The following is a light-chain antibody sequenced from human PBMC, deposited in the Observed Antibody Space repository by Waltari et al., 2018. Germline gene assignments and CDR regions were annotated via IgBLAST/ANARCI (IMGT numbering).Light chain of an antibody. CDR2: DVT. CDR3: SSYTPTSILV. Sequence: QSALTQPASVSGSPGQSLTLSCSGTSSDVGSYNYVSWYPQPPGTPPNLLIYDVTKRPSGVLGRFPGSKSGNPASLTISGLQPEDEADYFCSSYTPTSILVFGGGTKLTV. V-gene: IGLV2-14*03. CDR1: SSDVGSYNY. J-gene: IGLJ2*01.